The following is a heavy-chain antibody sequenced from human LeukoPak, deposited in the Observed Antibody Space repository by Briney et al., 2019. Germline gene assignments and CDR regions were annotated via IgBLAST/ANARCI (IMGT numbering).Heavy chain of an antibody. J-gene: IGHJ4*02. Sequence: GGSLRLSCSASGFTFSRYTMYWVRQAPGKGLEFVSAISSNGRSTYYADSVKGRFTISRDNSKFTLYLQLSSLRAEDTAVYYCSSSVDIVGRPFDYWGQGTLVTASS. CDR2: ISSNGRST. CDR3: SSSVDIVGRPFDY. D-gene: IGHD5-12*01. V-gene: IGHV3-64D*09. CDR1: GFTFSRYT.